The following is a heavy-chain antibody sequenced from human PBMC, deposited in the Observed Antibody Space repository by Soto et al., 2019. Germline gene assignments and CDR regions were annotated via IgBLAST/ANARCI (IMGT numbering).Heavy chain of an antibody. Sequence: ASVKVSCKVSGYTLTELSMHWVRQAPGKGLEWMGGFDPEDGETIYAQKFQGRVTMTEDTSTDTAYMELSSLRSEDTAVYYCATSFWSGHSTQNRFALWGQGTLVPVSS. J-gene: IGHJ5*02. V-gene: IGHV1-24*01. CDR2: FDPEDGET. D-gene: IGHD3-3*01. CDR3: ATSFWSGHSTQNRFAL. CDR1: GYTLTELS.